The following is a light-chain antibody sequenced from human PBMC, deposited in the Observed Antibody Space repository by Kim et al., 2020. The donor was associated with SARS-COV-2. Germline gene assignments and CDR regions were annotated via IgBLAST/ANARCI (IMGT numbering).Light chain of an antibody. CDR2: KDN. CDR3: QSYADFNWV. J-gene: IGLJ3*02. Sequence: GQTVTISCTRNIGNIASKHVQRYQQRPGSSPPPVILKDNQRPSGVPDRFSGSIDTSSNSASLTISGLSIEDEADYYCQSYADFNWVFGGGTQLTVL. CDR1: IGNIASKH. V-gene: IGLV6-57*01.